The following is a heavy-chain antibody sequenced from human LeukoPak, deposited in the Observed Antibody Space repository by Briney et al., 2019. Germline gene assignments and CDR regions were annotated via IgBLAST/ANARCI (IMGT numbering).Heavy chain of an antibody. J-gene: IGHJ6*02. CDR1: GGSISSYY. D-gene: IGHD1-26*01. V-gene: IGHV4-59*01. CDR3: ARGFPVNSGSYYYYGMDV. Sequence: PSETLSLTCTVSGGSISSYYWSWIRQPPGKGLEWIGYIYYSGSTNYNPSLKSRVTISVDTSKNQFSLKLSSVTAADTAVYYCARGFPVNSGSYYYYGMDVWGQGTTVTVSS. CDR2: IYYSGST.